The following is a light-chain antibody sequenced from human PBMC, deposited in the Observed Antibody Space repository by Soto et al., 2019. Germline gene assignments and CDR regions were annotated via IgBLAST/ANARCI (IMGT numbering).Light chain of an antibody. Sequence: QWSRTQPGPVCGPPGQSSNISRTGTNSDVGTHNLVSWYQQHPGKAPKLIIYEGTKRPSGVSNRFSGSKSGNTASLTISGLQAEDEADYYCCSYALLFGTGTKVTVL. CDR2: EGT. CDR1: NSDVGTHNL. CDR3: CSYALL. J-gene: IGLJ1*01. V-gene: IGLV2-23*01.